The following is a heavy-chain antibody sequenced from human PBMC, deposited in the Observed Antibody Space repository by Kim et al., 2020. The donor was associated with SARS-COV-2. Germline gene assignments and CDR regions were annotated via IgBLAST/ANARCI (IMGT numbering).Heavy chain of an antibody. Sequence: GGSLRLSCAASGFTFSDYYMSWIRQAPGKGLEWVSYISSSGSTIYYADSVKGRFTISRDNAKNSLYLQMNSLRAEDTAVYYCAKVVRRARPSSGYDKRFYGMDVWGQGTTVTVSS. CDR3: AKVVRRARPSSGYDKRFYGMDV. V-gene: IGHV3-11*01. CDR1: GFTFSDYY. J-gene: IGHJ6*02. D-gene: IGHD5-12*01. CDR2: ISSSGSTI.